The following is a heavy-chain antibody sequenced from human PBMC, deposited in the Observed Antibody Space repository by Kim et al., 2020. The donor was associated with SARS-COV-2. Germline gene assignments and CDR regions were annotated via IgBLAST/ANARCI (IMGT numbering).Heavy chain of an antibody. CDR3: AREWQLVLDY. V-gene: IGHV1-69*01. D-gene: IGHD6-6*01. CDR2: GTV. J-gene: IGHJ4*02. Sequence: GTVNSATEFQGRLTITANESTSTAYMELSSLKSDDTAVYYCAREWQLVLDYWGQGSRVTVSS.